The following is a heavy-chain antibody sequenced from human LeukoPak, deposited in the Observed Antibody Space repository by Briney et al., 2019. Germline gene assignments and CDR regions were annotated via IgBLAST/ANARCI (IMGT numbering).Heavy chain of an antibody. Sequence: GGSLRLSCAASGFTFTKYWMHWVRQAPGKGPVWVARINSDGSSTGYADSVKGRFTISRDNAKNTLYLQMNSLRAEDTAVYYCTDLSTGDAFDIWGQGTMVTVSS. CDR3: TDLSTGDAFDI. CDR2: INSDGSST. CDR1: GFTFTKYW. V-gene: IGHV3-74*01. D-gene: IGHD1-1*01. J-gene: IGHJ3*02.